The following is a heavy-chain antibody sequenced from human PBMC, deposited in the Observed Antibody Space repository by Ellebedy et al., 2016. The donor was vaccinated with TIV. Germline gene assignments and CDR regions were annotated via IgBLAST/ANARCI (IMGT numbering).Heavy chain of an antibody. CDR2: IYYRGST. Sequence: MPSETLSLTCTVSGGSISSYYWSWIRQPPGKGLEWVGYIYYRGSTNYNPSLKSRVTISVDTSKTQFSLKLSSVTAADTAVYYCARDSFRWAIAAAGTHGMDVWGQGTTVTVSS. CDR3: ARDSFRWAIAAAGTHGMDV. D-gene: IGHD6-13*01. J-gene: IGHJ6*02. V-gene: IGHV4-59*01. CDR1: GGSISSYY.